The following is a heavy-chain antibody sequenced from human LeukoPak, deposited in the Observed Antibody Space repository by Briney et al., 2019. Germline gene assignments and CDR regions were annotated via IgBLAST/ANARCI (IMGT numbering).Heavy chain of an antibody. V-gene: IGHV1-18*01. J-gene: IGHJ3*02. CDR3: ARDRTSTVASPSDSFDI. CDR2: ISAFNGNT. D-gene: IGHD4-11*01. CDR1: GYSFISYG. Sequence: GTSVKVSCKGSGYSFISYGITWVRQAPGQGLEWIGWISAFNGNTDYAQKLQGRVTMTTDPSASTIYMELKSLRSDDTAVYYCARDRTSTVASPSDSFDIWGQGTMVTVSS.